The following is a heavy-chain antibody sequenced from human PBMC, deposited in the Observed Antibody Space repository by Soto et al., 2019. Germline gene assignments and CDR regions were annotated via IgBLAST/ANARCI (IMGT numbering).Heavy chain of an antibody. D-gene: IGHD3-9*01. CDR3: ARRHDILTGSDAYDV. CDR1: GGSLSTDGYY. Sequence: QVHLQESGPGLVKPSQTLSLTCTVSGGSLSTDGYYWTWIRQRPGKGLEWIGDFYSSGGTYYNPSLKSRISLSPDTSENQFYLTMSSVTAADTAMYYCARRHDILTGSDAYDVWGQGTIVTVSS. V-gene: IGHV4-31*03. CDR2: FYSSGGT. J-gene: IGHJ3*01.